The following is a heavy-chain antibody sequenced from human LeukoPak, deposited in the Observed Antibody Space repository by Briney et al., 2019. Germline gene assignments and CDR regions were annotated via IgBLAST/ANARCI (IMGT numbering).Heavy chain of an antibody. J-gene: IGHJ4*02. D-gene: IGHD2-15*01. Sequence: SGGSLRLSCAASGFTFSSYEMNWVRQAPGKGLEWVSYISSSGSTIYYADSVKGRFTISRDNAKNSLYLQMNSLRAEDTAVYYCASAIVGVVAAPGLYYYDYWGQGTQVTVSS. CDR2: ISSSGSTI. V-gene: IGHV3-48*03. CDR1: GFTFSSYE. CDR3: ASAIVGVVAAPGLYYYDY.